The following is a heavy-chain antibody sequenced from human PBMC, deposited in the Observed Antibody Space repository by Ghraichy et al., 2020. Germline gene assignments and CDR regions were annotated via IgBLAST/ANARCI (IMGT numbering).Heavy chain of an antibody. D-gene: IGHD6-13*01. CDR3: AKGVLAAAGTGDYYYGMDV. CDR1: GFTFDDYT. V-gene: IGHV3-43*01. Sequence: GGSLRLSCAASGFTFDDYTMHWVRQAPGKGLEWVSLISWDGGSTYYADSVKGRFTISRDNSKNSLYLQMNSLRTEDTALYYCAKGVLAAAGTGDYYYGMDVWGQGTTVTVSS. J-gene: IGHJ6*02. CDR2: ISWDGGST.